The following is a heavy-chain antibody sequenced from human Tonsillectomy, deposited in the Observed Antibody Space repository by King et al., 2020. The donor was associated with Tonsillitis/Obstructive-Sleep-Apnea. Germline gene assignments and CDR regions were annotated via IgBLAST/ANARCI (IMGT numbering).Heavy chain of an antibody. CDR2: ITSSSSYI. Sequence: VQLVESGGGLVKPGGSLRLSCAASGFTFSDYTMNWVRQAPGKGLEWVSSITSSSSYIYYADSLKGRFTISRDNAKNSLYLQINSLRAEDTAIYYCATRIVGPTDNWFDPWGQGTLVTVSS. CDR1: GFTFSDYT. CDR3: ATRIVGPTDNWFDP. J-gene: IGHJ5*02. V-gene: IGHV3-21*01. D-gene: IGHD1-26*01.